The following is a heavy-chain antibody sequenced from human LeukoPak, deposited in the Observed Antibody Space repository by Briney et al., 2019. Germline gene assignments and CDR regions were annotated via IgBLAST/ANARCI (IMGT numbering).Heavy chain of an antibody. CDR1: GFTFSNAW. CDR3: ARDPGTDSYFQH. D-gene: IGHD1-1*01. CDR2: ISSSSSYI. V-gene: IGHV3-21*01. J-gene: IGHJ1*01. Sequence: GGSLRLSCAGSGFTFSNAWMSWVRQAPGKGLEWVSSISSSSSYIYYADSVKGRFTISRDNAKNSLYLQMNSLRAEDTAVYYCARDPGTDSYFQHWGQGTLVTVSS.